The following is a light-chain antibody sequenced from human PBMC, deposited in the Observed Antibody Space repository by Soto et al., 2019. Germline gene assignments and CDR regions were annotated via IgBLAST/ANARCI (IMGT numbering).Light chain of an antibody. V-gene: IGLV2-23*03. CDR2: EGS. Sequence: QSALTQPASVSGSPGQSITISCTGTSSDVGSYNLVSWSQQHPGKAPKLMIYEGSKRPSGVSNRFSGSKSGNTASLTISGLQAEYEADDYCCSYAGSSTFYVFGAGTKVTV. CDR1: SSDVGSYNL. CDR3: CSYAGSSTFYV. J-gene: IGLJ1*01.